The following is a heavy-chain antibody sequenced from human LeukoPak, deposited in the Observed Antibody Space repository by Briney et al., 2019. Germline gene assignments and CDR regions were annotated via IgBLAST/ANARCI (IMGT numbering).Heavy chain of an antibody. CDR2: IYPGDSDT. Sequence: GESLKISCQVSGYNFLDYWIGWVRHMPGKGLEWMGIIYPGDSDTRYSPSFQGQVTISADKSISTAYLQWSSLKASDTAMYYCARQEYCSGGSCYTWFDPWGQGTLVIVSS. D-gene: IGHD2-15*01. CDR3: ARQEYCSGGSCYTWFDP. V-gene: IGHV5-51*01. J-gene: IGHJ5*02. CDR1: GYNFLDYW.